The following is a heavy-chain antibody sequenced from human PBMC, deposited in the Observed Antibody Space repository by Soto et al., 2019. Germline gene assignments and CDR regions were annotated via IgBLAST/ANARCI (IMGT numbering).Heavy chain of an antibody. CDR1: GRSLSTSGVG. CDR3: AHLYCSGGSCYNAFDI. D-gene: IGHD2-15*01. V-gene: IGHV2-5*02. Sequence: QITLKESGPTLVKPTQTLTLTCTFSGRSLSTSGVGVGWIRQPPGKALEWLALIYWDDDKRYSPSLKSRLTITKETSKNQVVLTMTNMDPVDTATYYCAHLYCSGGSCYNAFDIWGQGTMVTVSS. CDR2: IYWDDDK. J-gene: IGHJ3*02.